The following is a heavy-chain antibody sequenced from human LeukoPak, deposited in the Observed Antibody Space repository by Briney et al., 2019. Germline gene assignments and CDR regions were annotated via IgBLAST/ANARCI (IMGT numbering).Heavy chain of an antibody. V-gene: IGHV3-23*01. J-gene: IGHJ6*02. D-gene: IGHD3-10*01. CDR2: ISGSDDST. CDR1: RFTFSNYA. Sequence: TGGSLRLSCAASRFTFSNYAMSWVRQAPGKGLEWVSSISGSDDSTYYADSVKGRFTISRDTSKNTLYLQMNSLRAEDTGVYYCARVSSRGSGNHDYGMDAWGQGTTVTVSS. CDR3: ARVSSRGSGNHDYGMDA.